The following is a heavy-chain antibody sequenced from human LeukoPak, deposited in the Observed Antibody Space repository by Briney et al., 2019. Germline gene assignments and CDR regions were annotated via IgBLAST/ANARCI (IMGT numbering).Heavy chain of an antibody. J-gene: IGHJ3*01. CDR3: AKVWKYCSGGSCYRAFDL. V-gene: IGHV3-23*01. CDR1: GFTFSNYD. D-gene: IGHD2-15*01. CDR2: ISDSGDST. Sequence: GGSLRLSCAASGFTFSNYDMTWVRQAPEKGLEWVSSISDSGDSTYYADSVKGRFTVSRDNAKNTLYVQMNSLRVEDTAIYFCAKVWKYCSGGSCYRAFDLWGQGTRVIVSS.